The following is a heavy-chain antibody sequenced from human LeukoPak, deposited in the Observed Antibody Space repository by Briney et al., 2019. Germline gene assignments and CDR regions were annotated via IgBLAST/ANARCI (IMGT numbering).Heavy chain of an antibody. CDR1: GFTFSSYW. CDR2: INSDGSST. J-gene: IGHJ4*02. CDR3: AKDGSVQGSGWFDY. D-gene: IGHD6-19*01. Sequence: GGSLRLSCAASGFTFSSYWMHWVRQAPGKGLVWVSRINSDGSSTSYADSVKGRFTISRDNSKNTLYLQMNSLRAEDTAVYYCAKDGSVQGSGWFDYWGQGTLVTVSS. V-gene: IGHV3-74*01.